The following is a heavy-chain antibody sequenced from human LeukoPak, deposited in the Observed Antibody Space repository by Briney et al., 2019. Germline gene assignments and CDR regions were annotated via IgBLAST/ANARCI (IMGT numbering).Heavy chain of an antibody. D-gene: IGHD1-26*01. Sequence: PGGSLRLSCAASGFTFSNYGIHWVRQAPGKGLEWVANIKQDGSEKYYVDSVKGRFTISRDNAKNSLYLQMNSLRAEDTAVYYCARDSGSYSVHFDYWGQGTLVTVSS. CDR2: IKQDGSEK. CDR3: ARDSGSYSVHFDY. J-gene: IGHJ4*02. CDR1: GFTFSNYG. V-gene: IGHV3-7*01.